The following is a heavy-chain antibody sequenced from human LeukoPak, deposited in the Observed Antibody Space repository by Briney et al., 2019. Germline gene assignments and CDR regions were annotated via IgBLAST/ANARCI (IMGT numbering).Heavy chain of an antibody. CDR2: INHSGST. CDR1: GGSFSGYY. CDR3: ARCRQQPRYGGNRFDP. Sequence: SETLSLTCAVSGGSFSGYYWSWIRQPPGKGLEWIGEINHSGSTNYNPSLKSRVTISVDTSKNQFSLKLSSVTAADTAVYYCARCRQQPRYGGNRFDPWGQGTLVTVSS. D-gene: IGHD6-13*01. V-gene: IGHV4-34*01. J-gene: IGHJ5*02.